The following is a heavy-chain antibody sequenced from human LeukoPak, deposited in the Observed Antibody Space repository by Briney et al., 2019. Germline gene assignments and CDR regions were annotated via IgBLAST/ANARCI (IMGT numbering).Heavy chain of an antibody. D-gene: IGHD6-19*01. J-gene: IGHJ4*02. CDR2: IDYNGRT. Sequence: SETLSLTCTVSGGSVSSGTYFLNWIRQAPGKGLEWIGYIDYNGRTNYNPSLKSRVTISVGTSKNQFPLKVSSVTATDTAVYYCARGSGWLTDHWGQGTLVTVSS. V-gene: IGHV4-61*01. CDR3: ARGSGWLTDH. CDR1: GGSVSSGTYF.